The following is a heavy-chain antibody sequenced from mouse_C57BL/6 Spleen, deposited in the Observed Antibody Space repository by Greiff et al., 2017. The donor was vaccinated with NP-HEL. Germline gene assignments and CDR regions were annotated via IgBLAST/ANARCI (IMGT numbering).Heavy chain of an antibody. D-gene: IGHD1-1*01. J-gene: IGHJ4*01. CDR1: GFSLTSYA. CDR2: ILPGGGT. V-gene: IGHV2-9-1*01. CDR3: ARDATAVVEAMDD. Sequence: VKLMESGPGLVAPSQSLSITCTASGFSLTSYAISWVRQPPGRGLAWLGVILPGGGTNYNSALKSRLSISKDYSNSQVSLNMNSLQTDDTARYYCARDATAVVEAMDDWGQGTAVTVSS.